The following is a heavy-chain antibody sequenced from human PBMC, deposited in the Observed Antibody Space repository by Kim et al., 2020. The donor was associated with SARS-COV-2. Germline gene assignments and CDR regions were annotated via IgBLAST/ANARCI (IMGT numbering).Heavy chain of an antibody. CDR1: GYTFTSYG. V-gene: IGHV1-2*02. D-gene: IGHD2-2*01. Sequence: ASVKVSCKASGYTFTSYGISWVRQAPGQGLEWMGWINPNSGDTRFSQKFQGRVTVTRDTSISTAYMELSGLRSDDTAVYYCSKSSAFDYWGQGTLVTVSS. CDR2: INPNSGDT. J-gene: IGHJ4*02. CDR3: SKSSAFDY.